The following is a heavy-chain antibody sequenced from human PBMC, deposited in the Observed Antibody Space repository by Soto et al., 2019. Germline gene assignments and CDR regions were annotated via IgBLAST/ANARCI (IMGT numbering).Heavy chain of an antibody. J-gene: IGHJ4*02. CDR3: AKGGTATFRVALDY. CDR1: GFNFGSCA. CDR2: ISVSGAT. V-gene: IGHV3-23*01. D-gene: IGHD1-1*01. Sequence: EVQLLESGGGLVQPGESQRLSCVASGFNFGSCAMGWVRQPPGKGLEWVSAISVSGATYYADSVKGRFTISRDNSKNTLSLKMDSLRVEDTATYSGAKGGTATFRVALDYGGGERVVTVPS.